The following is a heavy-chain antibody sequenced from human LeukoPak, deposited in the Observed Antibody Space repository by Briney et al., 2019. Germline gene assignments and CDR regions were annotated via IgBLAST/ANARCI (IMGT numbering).Heavy chain of an antibody. J-gene: IGHJ4*02. CDR3: ATPGIAAAFDY. Sequence: TGGSLRLSCAASGFTFSSYGMHWVRQAPGKGLEWVAFIRYDGSNKYYADSVKGRFTISRDNSKNTLYPQMNSLRAEDTAVYYCATPGIAAAFDYWGQGTLVTVSS. CDR2: IRYDGSNK. CDR1: GFTFSSYG. V-gene: IGHV3-30*02. D-gene: IGHD6-13*01.